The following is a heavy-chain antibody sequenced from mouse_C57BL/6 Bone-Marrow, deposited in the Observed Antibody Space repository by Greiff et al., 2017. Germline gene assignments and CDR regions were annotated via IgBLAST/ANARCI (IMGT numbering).Heavy chain of an antibody. V-gene: IGHV1-69*01. Sequence: VQLQQPGAELVMPGASVKLSCKASGYTFTSYWMHWVKQRPGQGLEWIGEIDPSDSYTNYNQKFKGKSTLTVDKSSSTAYMQLSSLTSEDSAVYYCATPYGNYVSYWYFDVWGTGTTVTVSS. J-gene: IGHJ1*03. CDR2: IDPSDSYT. CDR1: GYTFTSYW. CDR3: ATPYGNYVSYWYFDV. D-gene: IGHD2-1*01.